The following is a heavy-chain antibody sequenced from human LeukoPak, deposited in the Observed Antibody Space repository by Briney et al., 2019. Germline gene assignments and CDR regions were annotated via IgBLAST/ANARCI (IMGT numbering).Heavy chain of an antibody. Sequence: ASVKVSCKASGGTFSSYAISWVRQAPGQGLEWMGGIIPIFGTANYAQKFQGRVTITADKSTSTAYMELRSLRSDDTAVYYCASPLVEEYYYDSSGYSNRAYDIWGQGTMVTVSS. CDR3: ASPLVEEYYYDSSGYSNRAYDI. CDR2: IIPIFGTA. J-gene: IGHJ3*02. V-gene: IGHV1-69*06. CDR1: GGTFSSYA. D-gene: IGHD3-22*01.